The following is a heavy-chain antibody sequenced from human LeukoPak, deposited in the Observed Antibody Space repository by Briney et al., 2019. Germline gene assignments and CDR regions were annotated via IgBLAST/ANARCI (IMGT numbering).Heavy chain of an antibody. V-gene: IGHV4-61*01. CDR2: IYYSGST. CDR1: GGSVSSGSYY. D-gene: IGHD3-16*02. CDR3: ARGFFGGLIVDDAF. J-gene: IGHJ3*01. Sequence: SETLSLTCTVSGGSVSSGSYYWSWIRQPPGKGLVWFGYIYYSGSTNYNPSLKSRVTISVDTSKNQFSLKLSSVTAADTAVYYCARGFFGGLIVDDAFWGQGTMVTVSS.